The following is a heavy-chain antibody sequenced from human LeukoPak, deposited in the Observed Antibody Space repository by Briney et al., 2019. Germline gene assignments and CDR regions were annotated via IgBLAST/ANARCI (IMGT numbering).Heavy chain of an antibody. CDR3: ARGARAAVITTDY. Sequence: PGRSLRLSCAASGFTFSSYAMHWVRQAPGKGLEWVAVTSYDGSIKYYADSVKGRFTISRDNSKNTLYLQMNSLRAEDTAVYYCARGARAAVITTDYWGQGTLVTVSS. J-gene: IGHJ4*02. D-gene: IGHD3-22*01. V-gene: IGHV3-30*04. CDR2: TSYDGSIK. CDR1: GFTFSSYA.